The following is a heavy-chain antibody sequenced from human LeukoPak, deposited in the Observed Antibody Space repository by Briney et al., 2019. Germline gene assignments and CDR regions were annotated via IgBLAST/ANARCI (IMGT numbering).Heavy chain of an antibody. CDR1: GGSISRSSYY. J-gene: IGHJ4*02. CDR3: ARHTPPHQDFEN. V-gene: IGHV4-39*01. D-gene: IGHD2-2*01. Sequence: SSETLSLTCTVSGGSISRSSYYWDWFRQPPGKGLEWIGDIYESGKTYYNPSLRSRVTMSVDTSRNQFSLRLNSVTVADTAVYYCARHTPPHQDFENWGQGTLVTVSS. CDR2: IYESGKT.